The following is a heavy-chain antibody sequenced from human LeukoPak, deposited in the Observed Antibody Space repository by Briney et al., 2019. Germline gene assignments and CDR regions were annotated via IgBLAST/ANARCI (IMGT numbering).Heavy chain of an antibody. CDR2: IIHILGIA. CDR3: ARVDTAMVYDY. V-gene: IGHV1-69*04. D-gene: IGHD5-18*01. CDR1: VGTFSSYA. Sequence: SVKVSCKASVGTFSSYAISWVRQAPGQGLEWMGRIIHILGIANYAQKFQGRVTITADKSTSTAYMELSSLRSEDTAVYYCARVDTAMVYDYWSQRTLVTVSS. J-gene: IGHJ4*02.